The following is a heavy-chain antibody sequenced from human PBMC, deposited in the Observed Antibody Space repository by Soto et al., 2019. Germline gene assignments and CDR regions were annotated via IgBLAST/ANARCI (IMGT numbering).Heavy chain of an antibody. CDR3: ARGGGAAAGTSGRNWFDP. J-gene: IGHJ5*02. V-gene: IGHV4-34*01. D-gene: IGHD6-13*01. Sequence: QVQLQQWGAGLLKPSETLSLTCAVYGGSFSGYYWSWIRQPPRKGLEWIGEINHSGSTNYNPSLKSRVTISVDTSKNQFSLKLSSVTAADTAVYYCARGGGAAAGTSGRNWFDPWGQGTLVTVSS. CDR2: INHSGST. CDR1: GGSFSGYY.